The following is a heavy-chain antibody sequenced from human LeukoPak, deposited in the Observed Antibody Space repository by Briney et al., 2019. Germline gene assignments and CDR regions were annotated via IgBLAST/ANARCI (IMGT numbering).Heavy chain of an antibody. Sequence: PGGSLRLSCAASGFTFSNFWMHWVRQAPGKGLVWVALIYGDGSFTRYADSVKGRFTMSRDNSKNTLYLQMNSLRAEDTAVYYCAKFRPSSSGGGLDYWGQGTLVTVSS. CDR2: IYGDGSFT. J-gene: IGHJ4*02. CDR3: AKFRPSSSGGGLDY. D-gene: IGHD6-6*01. CDR1: GFTFSNFW. V-gene: IGHV3-74*01.